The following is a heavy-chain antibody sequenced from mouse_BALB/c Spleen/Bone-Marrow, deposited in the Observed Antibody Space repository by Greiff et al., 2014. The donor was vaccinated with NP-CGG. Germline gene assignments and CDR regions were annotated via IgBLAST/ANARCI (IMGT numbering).Heavy chain of an antibody. J-gene: IGHJ3*01. CDR3: ARGAAYGYYLGLAY. V-gene: IGHV1S29*02. D-gene: IGHD2-3*01. Sequence: VQLQQSGPELVEPGASVKISCKATGYTFTDYNMHWVKQSHGKSLEWIGYIYPYNGGTVYKQKFKSKATLTVDNSSSTANMELRSLTSEDSAVYYCARGAAYGYYLGLAYWGQGTLVTVSA. CDR2: IYPYNGGT. CDR1: GYTFTDYN.